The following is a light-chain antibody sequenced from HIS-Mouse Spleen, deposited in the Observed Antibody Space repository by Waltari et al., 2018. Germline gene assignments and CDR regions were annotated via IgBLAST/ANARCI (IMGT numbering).Light chain of an antibody. CDR2: DVS. Sequence: ALTQPASVSGSPGQSITISCTGTSSDVGGYNYVSWYQQHPGKAPKLMIYDVSNRPSGVSNRFSGSKSGNTASLTISGLQAEDEADYYCSSYTSSSTLVVFGGGTKLTVL. CDR1: SSDVGGYNY. CDR3: SSYTSSSTLVV. J-gene: IGLJ2*01. V-gene: IGLV2-14*03.